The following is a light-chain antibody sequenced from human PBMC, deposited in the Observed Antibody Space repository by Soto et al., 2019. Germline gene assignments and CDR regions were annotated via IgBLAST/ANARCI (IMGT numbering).Light chain of an antibody. V-gene: IGLV1-40*01. J-gene: IGLJ1*01. Sequence: QSVLTQPPSVSGAPGQRVTISCTGSSSNIGAGYDVHWYQQLPGTAPKLLIYGNSNRPSGVPDRFSGSKSGSSASLAITGLQAEDAAYYYCQSYDSSLSGYLFGTGTKLTVL. CDR3: QSYDSSLSGYL. CDR2: GNS. CDR1: SSNIGAGYD.